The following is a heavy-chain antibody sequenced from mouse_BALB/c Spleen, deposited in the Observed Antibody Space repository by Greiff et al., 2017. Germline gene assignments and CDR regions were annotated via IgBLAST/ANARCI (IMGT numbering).Heavy chain of an antibody. CDR2: INPGSGGT. CDR3: ARSKVTTGDY. Sequence: VQLQQSGAELVRPGTSVKVSCKASGYAFTNYLIEWVKQRPGQGLEWIGVINPGSGGTNYNEKFKGKATLTADKSSSTAYMQLSSLTSDDSAVYFCARSKVTTGDYWGQGTTLTVSS. V-gene: IGHV1-54*01. CDR1: GYAFTNYL. D-gene: IGHD1-1*01. J-gene: IGHJ2*01.